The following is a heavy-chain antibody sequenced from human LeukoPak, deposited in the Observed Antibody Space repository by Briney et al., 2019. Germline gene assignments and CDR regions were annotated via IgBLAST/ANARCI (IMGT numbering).Heavy chain of an antibody. CDR2: IYSGGST. D-gene: IGHD3-22*01. Sequence: GGSLRLSCAASGFTVSSNYMSWVRQAPGKGLEWVSVIYSGGSTYYADSVKGRFTISRDNSKNTVYLQMNSLRAEDTAVYYCARVLGYDNRSYYSDLMEVWGKGTTVTVSS. CDR1: GFTVSSNY. J-gene: IGHJ6*03. CDR3: ARVLGYDNRSYYSDLMEV. V-gene: IGHV3-53*01.